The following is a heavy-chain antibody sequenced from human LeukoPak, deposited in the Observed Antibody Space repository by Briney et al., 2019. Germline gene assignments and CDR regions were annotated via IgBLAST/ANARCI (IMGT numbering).Heavy chain of an antibody. V-gene: IGHV1-24*01. CDR1: GYTLTELS. CDR3: ATATPNSSGWIPGWSFVL. CDR2: FDPEDGET. Sequence: ASVKVSCKVSGYTLTELSMHWVRQAPGKGLEWMGGFDPEDGETIYAQKFQGRVTMTEDTSTDTAYMELSSLRSEDTAVYYCATATPNSSGWIPGWSFVLRGRGTLVTVSS. J-gene: IGHJ2*01. D-gene: IGHD6-19*01.